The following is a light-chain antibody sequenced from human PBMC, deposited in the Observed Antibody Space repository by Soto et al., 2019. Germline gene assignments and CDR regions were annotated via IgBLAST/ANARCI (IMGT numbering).Light chain of an antibody. J-gene: IGKJ2*01. Sequence: EIVLTQSPATLSLSPGERATLSCRASQSLSSYLAWYQQKPGQAPRLLIYDVFNRATGIPARFSGSGSGTDFTPTISSLEPEDFAVYYCQQRTTWPPSFTFGQGTKLEIK. CDR2: DVF. CDR3: QQRTTWPPSFT. CDR1: QSLSSY. V-gene: IGKV3-11*01.